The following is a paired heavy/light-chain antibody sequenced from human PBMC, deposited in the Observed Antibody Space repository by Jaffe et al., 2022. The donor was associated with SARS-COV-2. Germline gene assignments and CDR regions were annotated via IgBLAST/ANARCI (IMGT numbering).Heavy chain of an antibody. CDR3: ASPKMDYVDGPDDAFDI. D-gene: IGHD3-10*02. CDR2: ISSSGSTI. Sequence: QVQLVESGGGLVKPGGSLRLSCAASGFTFSDYYMSWIRQAPGKGLEWVSYISSSGSTIYYADSVKGRFTISRDNAKNSLYLQMNSLRAEDTAVYYCASPKMDYVDGPDDAFDIWGQGTMVTVSS. V-gene: IGHV3-11*01. J-gene: IGHJ3*02. CDR1: GFTFSDYY.
Light chain of an antibody. CDR3: QSADSSGTYFVV. J-gene: IGLJ2*01. CDR1: ALPKQY. CDR2: KDS. Sequence: SYELTQPPSVSVSPGQTARITCSGDALPKQYAYWYQQKPGQAPVLVIYKDSERPSGIPERFSGSSSGTTVTLTISGVQAEDEADYYCQSADSSGTYFVVFGGGTKLTVL. V-gene: IGLV3-25*03.